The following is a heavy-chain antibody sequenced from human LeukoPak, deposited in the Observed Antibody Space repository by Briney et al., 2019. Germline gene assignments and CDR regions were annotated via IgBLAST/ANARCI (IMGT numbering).Heavy chain of an antibody. J-gene: IGHJ4*02. Sequence: PGGSLRLSCAASGFTFSSYSMNWVRQAPGKGLEWVSSISSSSSYIYYADSVKGRFTISRDNSKNTLYLQMNSLRAEDTAVYYCAKDRSSSWNHFDYWGQGTLVTVSS. D-gene: IGHD6-13*01. V-gene: IGHV3-21*04. CDR2: ISSSSSYI. CDR3: AKDRSSSWNHFDY. CDR1: GFTFSSYS.